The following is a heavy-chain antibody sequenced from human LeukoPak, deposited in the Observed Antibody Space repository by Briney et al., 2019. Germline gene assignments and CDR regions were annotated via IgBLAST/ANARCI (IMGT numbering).Heavy chain of an antibody. J-gene: IGHJ4*02. CDR2: IRSKAYGGTT. D-gene: IGHD1-26*01. CDR3: ARDPYYSGSYKRFDY. CDR1: GFTFGDYA. Sequence: GGSLRLSCTASGFTFGDYAVSWVRQAPGKGLEWVGFIRSKAYGGTTEYAASVKDRFTISRDDSKSIAYLQMNSLKTEDTAVYYCARDPYYSGSYKRFDYWGQGTLVTVSS. V-gene: IGHV3-49*04.